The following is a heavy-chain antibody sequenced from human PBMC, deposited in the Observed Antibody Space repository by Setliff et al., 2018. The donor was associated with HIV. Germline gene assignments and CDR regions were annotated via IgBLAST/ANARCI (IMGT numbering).Heavy chain of an antibody. CDR3: IIAYSSGWLAPMGFDP. J-gene: IGHJ5*02. D-gene: IGHD6-19*01. CDR2: IYYSGST. V-gene: IGHV4-39*01. CDR1: AGSIRSSTYY. Sequence: KPSETLSLTCTVSAGSIRSSTYYWAWIRQPPGKGLEWIGTIYYSGSTYYNPSLKSRATISVDMSKNQLSLRLSSVTAADTAVYYCIIAYSSGWLAPMGFDPWGQGTLVTVSS.